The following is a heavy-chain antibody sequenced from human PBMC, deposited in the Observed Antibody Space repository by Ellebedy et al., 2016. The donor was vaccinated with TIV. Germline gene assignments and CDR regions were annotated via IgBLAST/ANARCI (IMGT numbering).Heavy chain of an antibody. CDR2: ISSSSNYI. V-gene: IGHV3-21*01. D-gene: IGHD3-22*01. J-gene: IGHJ6*02. CDR3: ARDRYDSSGYYYYYGMDV. CDR1: GFTFSDFA. Sequence: GGSLRLSXEVSGFTFSDFALHWVRQAPGKGLEWVSSISSSSNYIYYGDSVKGRFTISRDNAKKSLYLQMNSLRADDTAVYYCARDRYDSSGYYYYYGMDVWGLGTTVTVSS.